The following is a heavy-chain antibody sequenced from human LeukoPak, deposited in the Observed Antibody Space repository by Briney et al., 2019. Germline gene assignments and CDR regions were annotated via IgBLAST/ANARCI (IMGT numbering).Heavy chain of an antibody. J-gene: IGHJ4*02. CDR1: GFTFSSYS. D-gene: IGHD6-6*01. CDR2: ISSSSSYI. Sequence: GGSLRLSCAASGFTFSSYSMNWVRQAPGKGLEWVSSISSSSSYIYYADSVKGRFTISRDNAKNSLYLQMNSLRVEDTAVYYCARGLFSSSSDGEYYFDYWGQGTLVTVSS. CDR3: ARGLFSSSSDGEYYFDY. V-gene: IGHV3-21*01.